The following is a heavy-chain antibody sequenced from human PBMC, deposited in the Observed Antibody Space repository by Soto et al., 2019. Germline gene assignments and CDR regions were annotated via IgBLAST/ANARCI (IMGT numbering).Heavy chain of an antibody. J-gene: IGHJ4*02. CDR1: GFSFRTYT. CDR2: ISGSGGSP. Sequence: EVQLSESGGGLVQTGGALRPSCAAAGFSFRTYTMSWVRQAPGKGLEWLSVISGSGGSPSYADSVQGRFVISRDNARNTLYLQMNSLRAEDTAMYYCAKAGRTTTDCYVPDYWGRGTLVTVSS. D-gene: IGHD1-26*01. CDR3: AKAGRTTTDCYVPDY. V-gene: IGHV3-23*01.